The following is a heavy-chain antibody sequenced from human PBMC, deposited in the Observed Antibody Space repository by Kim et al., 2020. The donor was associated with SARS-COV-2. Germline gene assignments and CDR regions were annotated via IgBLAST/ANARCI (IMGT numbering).Heavy chain of an antibody. CDR1: GFTFSSYW. CDR2: IKQDGSEK. D-gene: IGHD3-22*01. Sequence: GGSLRLSCAASGFTFSSYWMSWVRQAPGKGLEWVANIKQDGSEKYYVDSVKGRFTISRDNAKNSLYLQMNSLRAEDTAVYYCARGDLDSSGYYAYYFDYWGQGTLVTVSS. J-gene: IGHJ4*02. V-gene: IGHV3-7*01. CDR3: ARGDLDSSGYYAYYFDY.